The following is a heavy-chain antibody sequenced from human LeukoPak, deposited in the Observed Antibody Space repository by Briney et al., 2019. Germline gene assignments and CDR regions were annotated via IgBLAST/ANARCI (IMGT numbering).Heavy chain of an antibody. Sequence: PGGSLRLSCAASGFTFDDYAMHWVRQAPGKGLEWVSLISWDGGSTYYADSVKGRFTISGDNSKNSLYLQMNSLRAEDTALYYCAKGGYDILTGRFDYWGQGTLVTVSS. CDR2: ISWDGGST. CDR1: GFTFDDYA. CDR3: AKGGYDILTGRFDY. V-gene: IGHV3-43D*04. J-gene: IGHJ4*02. D-gene: IGHD3-9*01.